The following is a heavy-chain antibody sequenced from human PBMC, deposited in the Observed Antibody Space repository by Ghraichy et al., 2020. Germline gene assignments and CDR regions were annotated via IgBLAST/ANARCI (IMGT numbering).Heavy chain of an antibody. Sequence: SQTLSLTCTVSGGSISSYYWSWIRQPPGKGLEWIGYIYYSGSTNYNPSLKSRVTISVDTSKNQFSLKLSSVTAADTAVYYCARTLPGIAVAGYWYFDLWGRGFLLTVSS. J-gene: IGHJ2*01. CDR1: GGSISSYY. D-gene: IGHD6-19*01. CDR2: IYYSGST. V-gene: IGHV4-59*01. CDR3: ARTLPGIAVAGYWYFDL.